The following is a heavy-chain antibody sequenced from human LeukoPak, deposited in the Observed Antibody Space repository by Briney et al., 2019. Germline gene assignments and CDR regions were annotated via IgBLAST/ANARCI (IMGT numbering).Heavy chain of an antibody. Sequence: QPGGSLRLSCAASGFTFSSYGMHWVRQAPGKGLEWVAFIRYDGSNKYYADSVKGRFTISRDNSKNTLYLQMNSLSAEDTAVYYCAKDRLLTMVRGHNPFDYWGQGTLVTVSS. CDR1: GFTFSSYG. J-gene: IGHJ4*02. CDR2: IRYDGSNK. D-gene: IGHD3-10*01. V-gene: IGHV3-30*02. CDR3: AKDRLLTMVRGHNPFDY.